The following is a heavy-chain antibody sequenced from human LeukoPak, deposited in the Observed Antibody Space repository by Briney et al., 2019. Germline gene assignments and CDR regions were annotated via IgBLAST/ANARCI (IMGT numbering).Heavy chain of an antibody. Sequence: GGSLRLSCAASGFVFSGYAMHWVRQVPGKGLEWVALIWFEGTEKFYADSVKGRFTISRDNSRNTVDLQMNSLRVEDTAVYYCARDSNSAGDYWGQGTLVTVSS. J-gene: IGHJ4*02. CDR1: GFVFSGYA. CDR2: IWFEGTEK. D-gene: IGHD3-10*01. CDR3: ARDSNSAGDY. V-gene: IGHV3-33*01.